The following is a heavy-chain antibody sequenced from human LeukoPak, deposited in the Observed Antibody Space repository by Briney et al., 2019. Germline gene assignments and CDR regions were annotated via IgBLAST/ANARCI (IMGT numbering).Heavy chain of an antibody. CDR2: ISGTNT. V-gene: IGHV3-38*03. CDR3: ARPSSLVTPFDY. D-gene: IGHD2-21*02. CDR1: GLFTVSSNE. J-gene: IGHJ4*02. Sequence: QPGGSLRLSCAASGLFTVSSNEMSWVRQAPGKGLEWVSSISGTNTFSADSMKGRFTISRDSAKNSLYLQMNSLRAEDTAVYYCARPSSLVTPFDYWGQGTLVTVSS.